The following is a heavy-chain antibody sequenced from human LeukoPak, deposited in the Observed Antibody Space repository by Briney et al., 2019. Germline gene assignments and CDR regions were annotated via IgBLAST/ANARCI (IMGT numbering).Heavy chain of an antibody. Sequence: PSETLSLTCTVSGGSISSSSYYWGWIRQPPGKGLEWIGSIYYSGSTYYNPSLKSRVTISVDTSKNQFSLKLSSVTVADTAVYYCARHATTVTTTGGNFDYWGQGTLVTVSS. CDR2: IYYSGST. CDR3: ARHATTVTTTGGNFDY. CDR1: GGSISSSSYY. D-gene: IGHD4-17*01. V-gene: IGHV4-39*01. J-gene: IGHJ4*02.